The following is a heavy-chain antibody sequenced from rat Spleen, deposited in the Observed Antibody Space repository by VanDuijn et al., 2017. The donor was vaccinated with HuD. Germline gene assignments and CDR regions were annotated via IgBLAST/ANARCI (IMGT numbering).Heavy chain of an antibody. J-gene: IGHJ3*01. CDR2: MWSGGGT. V-gene: IGHV2-47*01. Sequence: QVQLKESGPGLVQPSQTLSLTCTVSGLSLTSNSVSWIRQPPGKGLEWMGLMWSGGGTAYNSALKSRLSISRDTSKTQVFLKMNSLQTEDTAIYYCTREYNDGSSLGGWFAFWGQGTLVTVSS. D-gene: IGHD1-12*02. CDR1: GLSLTSNS. CDR3: TREYNDGSSLGGWFAF.